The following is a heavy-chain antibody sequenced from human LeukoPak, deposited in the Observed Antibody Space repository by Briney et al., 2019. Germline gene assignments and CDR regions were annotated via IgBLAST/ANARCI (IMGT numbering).Heavy chain of an antibody. CDR1: GGSISSGGYY. D-gene: IGHD3-22*01. CDR2: IYHSGST. Sequence: SETLSLTCAVSGGSISSGGYYWSWIRQPPGKGLEWIGYIYHSGSTYYNPSLKSRVTISVDRSKNQFSLKLSSVTAADTAVYYCARVVVVFFFDPWGQGALVTVSS. CDR3: ARVVVVFFFDP. J-gene: IGHJ5*02. V-gene: IGHV4-30-2*01.